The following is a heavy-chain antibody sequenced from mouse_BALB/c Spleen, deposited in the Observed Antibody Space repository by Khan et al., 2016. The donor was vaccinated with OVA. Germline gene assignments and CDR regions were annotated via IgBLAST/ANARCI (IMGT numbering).Heavy chain of an antibody. CDR1: GFSLTSYG. Sequence: VELVESGPGLVAPSQSLSITCNVSGFSLTSYGVSWVRQPPGKGLEWLGVIWGDGNKNFHSALRSRLSISKDNSKSQVFLKLNSLQTDDTATYYCAKDRGYYAVDYWGQGTSVTVAS. V-gene: IGHV2-3*01. CDR3: AKDRGYYAVDY. CDR2: IWGDGNK. J-gene: IGHJ4*01.